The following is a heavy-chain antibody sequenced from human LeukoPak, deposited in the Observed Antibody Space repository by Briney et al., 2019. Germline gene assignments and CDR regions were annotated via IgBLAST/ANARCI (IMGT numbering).Heavy chain of an antibody. V-gene: IGHV4-38-2*01. Sequence: SETLSLTCAVSGYSISSGYYWGWIRQPPGKGLEWIGEINHSGSTNYNPSLKSRVTISVDTSKNQFSLKLSSVTAADTAVYYCARGPSSVGDDYWGQGTLVTVSS. CDR2: INHSGST. J-gene: IGHJ4*02. D-gene: IGHD6-19*01. CDR1: GYSISSGYY. CDR3: ARGPSSVGDDY.